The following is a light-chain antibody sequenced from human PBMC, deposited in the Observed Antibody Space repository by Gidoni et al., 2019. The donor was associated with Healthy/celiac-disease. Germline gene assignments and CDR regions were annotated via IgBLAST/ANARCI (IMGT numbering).Light chain of an antibody. J-gene: IGKJ2*01. V-gene: IGKV3-15*01. CDR3: QQYNNWPPYT. CDR2: GAS. CDR1: QSVSSN. Sequence: EIVMPQSPATLSVSPGEIATLSCSASQSVSSNLAWYQQNPGQAPRVLIYGASTRATGIPARFSGSGSGTEFAVTISSLQSEDFAVYYCQQYNNWPPYTFGQGTKLEIK.